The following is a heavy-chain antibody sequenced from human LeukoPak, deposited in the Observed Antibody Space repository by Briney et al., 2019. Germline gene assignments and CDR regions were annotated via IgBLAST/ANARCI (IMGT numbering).Heavy chain of an antibody. CDR2: LSSSSSTI. D-gene: IGHD2-8*02. J-gene: IGHJ4*02. CDR3: ARNRGPCTGGTCYPDY. Sequence: GGSLRLSCAASGFTFSSYSMNWVRQAPGKGLEWVSYLSSSSSTIYYADSVKGRFTISRDNAKNSLYLQVNSLRDEDTAVYYCARNRGPCTGGTCYPDYWGQGTLVTVSS. CDR1: GFTFSSYS. V-gene: IGHV3-48*02.